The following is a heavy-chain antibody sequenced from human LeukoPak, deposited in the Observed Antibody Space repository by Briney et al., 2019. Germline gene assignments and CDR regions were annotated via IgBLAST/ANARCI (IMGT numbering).Heavy chain of an antibody. J-gene: IGHJ6*03. Sequence: GESLKISCKGSGYSFTSYWIGWVRQMPGKGLEWMGIIYPGDSDTRYSPSFQGQVTISADKSISTAYLQWSSLKASDTAMYYCARQGTSSGYPYYSYYMDVWGKGTTVTVSS. D-gene: IGHD3-22*01. CDR2: IYPGDSDT. CDR3: ARQGTSSGYPYYSYYMDV. CDR1: GYSFTSYW. V-gene: IGHV5-51*01.